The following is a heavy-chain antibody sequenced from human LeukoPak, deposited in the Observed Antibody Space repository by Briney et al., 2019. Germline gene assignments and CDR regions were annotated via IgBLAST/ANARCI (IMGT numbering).Heavy chain of an antibody. J-gene: IGHJ5*02. CDR3: QYGSGSYYNIPDNWFDP. D-gene: IGHD3-10*01. V-gene: IGHV3-30*02. CDR2: IRYDGSNK. CDR1: GFTFSSYG. Sequence: GGSLRLSCAASGFTFSSYGMHWVRQAPGKGLEWVAFIRYDGSNKYYADSVKGRFTISRDNAKNSLYLQMNSLRAEDTAVYYCQYGSGSYYNIPDNWFDPWGQGTLVTVSS.